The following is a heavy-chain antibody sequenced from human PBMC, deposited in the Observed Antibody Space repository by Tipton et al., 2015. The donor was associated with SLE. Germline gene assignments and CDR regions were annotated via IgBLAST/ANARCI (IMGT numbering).Heavy chain of an antibody. J-gene: IGHJ4*02. Sequence: TLSLTCTVSGGSISSYYWSWIRQPPGKGLEWIGYIYYSGSTNYNPSLKSRVTISVDTSKNQFSLKLSSVTAADTAVYYCANAGGSGSCDYGGQGPLVTVSS. D-gene: IGHD6-13*01. CDR3: ANAGGSGSCDY. V-gene: IGHV4-59*01. CDR1: GGSISSYY. CDR2: IYYSGST.